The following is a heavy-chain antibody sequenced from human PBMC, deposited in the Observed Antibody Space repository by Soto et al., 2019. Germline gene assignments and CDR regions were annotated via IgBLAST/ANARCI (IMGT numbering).Heavy chain of an antibody. J-gene: IGHJ4*02. Sequence: GGSLRLSCAASGFTFSSYGMHWVRQAPGKGLEWVAVISYDGSNKYYADSVKGRFTISRDNSKNTLYLQMNSLRAEDTAVYYCAKGPPLIVEMDYFDYWGQGTLVTVSS. CDR2: ISYDGSNK. V-gene: IGHV3-30*18. CDR1: GFTFSSYG. CDR3: AKGPPLIVEMDYFDY. D-gene: IGHD3-22*01.